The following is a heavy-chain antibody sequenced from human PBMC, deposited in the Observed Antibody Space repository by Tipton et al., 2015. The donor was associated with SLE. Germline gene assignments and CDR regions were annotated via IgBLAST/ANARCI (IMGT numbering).Heavy chain of an antibody. Sequence: GLVKPSETLSLTCAVHDGSLSNYYWSWIRQSPGKGLEWIGFFYFSGSSQYNPSLKSRVAISADTSNNQFSLELRSVTAADTAVYYCARHLGVIVAFEVWGQGTVLTVSS. D-gene: IGHD3-10*01. V-gene: IGHV4-59*01. CDR2: FYFSGSS. CDR3: ARHLGVIVAFEV. CDR1: DGSLSNYY. J-gene: IGHJ3*01.